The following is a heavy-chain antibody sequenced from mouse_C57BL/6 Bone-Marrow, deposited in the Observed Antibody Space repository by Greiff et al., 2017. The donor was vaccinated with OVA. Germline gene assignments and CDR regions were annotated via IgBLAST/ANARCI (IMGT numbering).Heavy chain of an antibody. CDR2: IDPETGGT. CDR1: GYTFTDYE. J-gene: IGHJ2*01. D-gene: IGHD1-1*01. V-gene: IGHV1-15*01. Sequence: QVQLQQSGAELVRPGASVTLSCKASGYTFTDYEMPWVKQTPVHGLEWIGAIDPETGGTAYNQKFKGKAILTADKSSSTAYMELRSLTSEDSAVYYCTRGATVALDYWGQGTTLTVSS. CDR3: TRGATVALDY.